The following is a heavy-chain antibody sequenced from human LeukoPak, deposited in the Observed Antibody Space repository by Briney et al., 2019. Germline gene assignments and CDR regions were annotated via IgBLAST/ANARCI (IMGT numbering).Heavy chain of an antibody. CDR3: ARVEGGGLDY. CDR2: IYYSGST. V-gene: IGHV4-31*03. J-gene: IGHJ4*02. D-gene: IGHD1-26*01. CDR1: GGSISSGGYY. Sequence: SETLSLTCTVSGGSISSGGYYWSWIRQHPGKGLEWIGYIYYSGSTYYNPSLKSRVTISVDTSKNQFSLKLSSVTAADTAVYYCARVEGGGLDYWGQGTLVTVSS.